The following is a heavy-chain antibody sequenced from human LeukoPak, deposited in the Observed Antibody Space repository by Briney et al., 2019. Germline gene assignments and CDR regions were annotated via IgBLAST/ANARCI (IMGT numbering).Heavy chain of an antibody. D-gene: IGHD2-2*02. CDR3: ARDIVVVPAAIAWRGGFDY. CDR2: SSSSSSYI. Sequence: GGSLRLSCAASGFTFSSYSMNWVRQAPGKGLEWVSSSSSSSSYIYYADSVKGRFTISRDNAKNSLYLQMNSLRAEDTAVYYCARDIVVVPAAIAWRGGFDYWGQGTLVTVSS. J-gene: IGHJ4*02. CDR1: GFTFSSYS. V-gene: IGHV3-21*01.